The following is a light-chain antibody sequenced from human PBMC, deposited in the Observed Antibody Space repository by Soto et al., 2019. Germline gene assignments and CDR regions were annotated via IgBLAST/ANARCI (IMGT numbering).Light chain of an antibody. Sequence: DFHMTQSPSTLSASVVYRVTITFLASQSISSWLAWYQQKPGKAPKLLIYKASTLKSGVPSRFSGSGSGTEFTLTISSLQPDDFATYYCQHYNSYSEAFGQGTKVDIK. V-gene: IGKV1-5*03. J-gene: IGKJ1*01. CDR3: QHYNSYSEA. CDR2: KAS. CDR1: QSISSW.